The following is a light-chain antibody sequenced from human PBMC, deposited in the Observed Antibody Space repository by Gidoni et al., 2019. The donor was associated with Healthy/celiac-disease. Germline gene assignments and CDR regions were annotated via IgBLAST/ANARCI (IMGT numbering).Light chain of an antibody. Sequence: DIQMTQSPSSLSASVGDRVTITCRASQSISSYLNWYQQNTGKAPKLLIYAASSLQSGVPSRVSGSGSGTDFTITISSLQPEDFATYYCQQSYSTLRWTFGQGTKVEIK. V-gene: IGKV1-39*01. CDR2: AAS. CDR1: QSISSY. CDR3: QQSYSTLRWT. J-gene: IGKJ1*01.